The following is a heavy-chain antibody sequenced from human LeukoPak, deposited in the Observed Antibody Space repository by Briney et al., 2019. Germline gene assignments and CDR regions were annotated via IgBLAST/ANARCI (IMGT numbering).Heavy chain of an antibody. CDR3: ARTSGYYPRGCLDY. CDR1: GGTFSSYA. V-gene: IGHV1-69*13. D-gene: IGHD3-22*01. Sequence: GASVKVSCKASGGTFSSYAISWVRQAPGQGLEWMGGIIPIFGTANYAQKFQGRVTITADESTSTAYMELSSLRSEDTAVYYCARTSGYYPRGCLDYWGQGTLVTVSS. CDR2: IIPIFGTA. J-gene: IGHJ4*02.